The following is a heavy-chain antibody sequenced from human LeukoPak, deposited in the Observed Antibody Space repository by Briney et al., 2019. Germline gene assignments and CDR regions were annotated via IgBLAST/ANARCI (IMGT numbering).Heavy chain of an antibody. CDR3: ARDGEMATIENYFAY. V-gene: IGHV4-39*07. J-gene: IGHJ4*02. CDR2: IYYSGST. Sequence: SETLSLTCTVSGGSISSNHYYRGWIRQPPGKGLEWIGSIYYSGSTHYNPSLKSRVTISVDTSKNQFSLKLSSVTAADTAVYYCARDGEMATIENYFAYWGQGPLVTVSS. CDR1: GGSISSNHYY. D-gene: IGHD5-24*01.